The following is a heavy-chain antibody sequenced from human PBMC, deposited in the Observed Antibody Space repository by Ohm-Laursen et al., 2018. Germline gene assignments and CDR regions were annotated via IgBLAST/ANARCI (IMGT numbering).Heavy chain of an antibody. J-gene: IGHJ4*02. V-gene: IGHV2-70*11. CDR1: GLSLSTSPTC. Sequence: PTQTLTLTCTFSGLSLSTSPTCVSWIRQPPGKALEWLVRIDWDDDKYYSTSLETWLTISKDPSKNQVVLTMTNMDPVDTATYYCARMTDDSMMDFWGQGTLVTVSS. CDR3: ARMTDDSMMDF. CDR2: IDWDDDK. D-gene: IGHD1-1*01.